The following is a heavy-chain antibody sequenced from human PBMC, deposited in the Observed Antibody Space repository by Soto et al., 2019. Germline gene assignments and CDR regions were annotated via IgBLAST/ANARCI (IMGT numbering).Heavy chain of an antibody. CDR1: GGTFNTYT. CDR3: AREASEYSTFYYMDV. V-gene: IGHV1-69*02. J-gene: IGHJ6*03. CDR2: IIPILDIA. Sequence: QVQLVQSGAEVKKPGSSVKVSCKASGGTFNTYTVSWVRQAPGQGLEWMGRIIPILDIANYAQKFQGRVPIAADKSTNTAYMELSSLRSEDTAVYYCAREASEYSTFYYMDVWGKGTTVTVSS. D-gene: IGHD2-2*01.